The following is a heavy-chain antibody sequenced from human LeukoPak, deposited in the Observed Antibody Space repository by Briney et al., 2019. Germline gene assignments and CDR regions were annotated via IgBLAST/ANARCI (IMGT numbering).Heavy chain of an antibody. CDR1: GFTFSSYG. CDR2: IRYDGSNK. V-gene: IGHV3-30*02. J-gene: IGHJ4*02. D-gene: IGHD5-18*01. CDR3: ARAVRGYSYGYVFDY. Sequence: GGSLRLSCAASGFTFSSYGMHWVRQAPGKGLEWVAFIRYDGSNKYYADSVKGRFTISRDNSKNTLYLQMNSLRAEDTAVCYCARAVRGYSYGYVFDYWGQGTLVTVSS.